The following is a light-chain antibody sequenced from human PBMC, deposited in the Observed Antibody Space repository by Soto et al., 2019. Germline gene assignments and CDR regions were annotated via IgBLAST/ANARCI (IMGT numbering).Light chain of an antibody. J-gene: IGKJ5*01. CDR2: GTS. Sequence: EIVLTQSPATLSLSPGERATLSCRASQSVTSNYLGWYQQKPGQPPRLLIYGTSKRATGIPDRFSGGGAGTDFSLTISSLEPEDFAVDYCQQYGSSPPITFGQGTRLEVK. V-gene: IGKV3-20*01. CDR1: QSVTSNY. CDR3: QQYGSSPPIT.